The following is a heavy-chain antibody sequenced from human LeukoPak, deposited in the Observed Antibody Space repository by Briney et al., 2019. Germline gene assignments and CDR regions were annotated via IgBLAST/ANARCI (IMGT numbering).Heavy chain of an antibody. Sequence: GRSLRLSCAASGFTFSSYGMHWVRQAPGKGLEWVAVIWYDGSNKYYADSVKGRFTISRDNSKNTRYLQMNSLRAEDTAVYYCAKVSSGSYQGLDYWGQGTLVTVSS. CDR2: IWYDGSNK. J-gene: IGHJ4*02. CDR1: GFTFSSYG. V-gene: IGHV3-33*06. CDR3: AKVSSGSYQGLDY. D-gene: IGHD1-26*01.